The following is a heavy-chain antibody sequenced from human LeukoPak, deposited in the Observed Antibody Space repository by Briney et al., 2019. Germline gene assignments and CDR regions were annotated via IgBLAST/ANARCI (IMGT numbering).Heavy chain of an antibody. D-gene: IGHD1-26*01. J-gene: IGHJ3*01. CDR2: INNDGSST. CDR1: GFSFSSYW. CDR3: ALFKCMVGHG. Sequence: GGSLRLSCAASGFSFSSYWMHWVRQAPGKGLVWVSRINNDGSSTTYAESVKGRFTISRDNAKNTLYLQMNSLRAEDTAVYYCALFKCMVGHGWGQGTMVTISS. V-gene: IGHV3-74*01.